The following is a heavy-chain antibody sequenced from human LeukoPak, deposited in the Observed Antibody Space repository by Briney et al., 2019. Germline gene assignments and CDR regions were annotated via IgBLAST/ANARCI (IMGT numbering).Heavy chain of an antibody. CDR2: ISKDGSKK. CDR3: ARGSGSGYSFDY. CDR1: GFTFSNYA. D-gene: IGHD3-22*01. J-gene: IGHJ4*02. Sequence: GGSLRLSCVASGFTFSNYAMHWVRQAPGKGLEWVAVISKDGSKKEHADSVKGRFTISRDNSKNTLYLQMNSLRAEDTAVYYCARGSGSGYSFDYWGQGTLVTVSS. V-gene: IGHV3-30*03.